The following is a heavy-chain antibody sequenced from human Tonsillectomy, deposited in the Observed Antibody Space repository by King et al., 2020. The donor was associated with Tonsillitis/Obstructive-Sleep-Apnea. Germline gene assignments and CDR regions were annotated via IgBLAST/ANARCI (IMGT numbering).Heavy chain of an antibody. CDR2: INPGGGST. V-gene: IGHV1-46*01. J-gene: IGHJ5*02. Sequence: VQLVESGAEVKKPGASVKVSCKALGYTFTNYYIHWVRQAPGQGLEWMGVINPGGGSTNYAEKFQGRVTMTRDTSTRTAYMGLSSLTSEDTAVYFCARVPCIVSSCSWANGVAPWGQGTQVTVSS. CDR1: GYTFTNYY. CDR3: ARVPCIVSSCSWANGVAP. D-gene: IGHD2-15*01.